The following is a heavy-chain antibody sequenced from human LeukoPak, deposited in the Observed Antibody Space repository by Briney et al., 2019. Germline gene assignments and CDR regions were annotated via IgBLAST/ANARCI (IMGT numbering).Heavy chain of an antibody. CDR1: GGSISSSSYY. CDR3: ARALRHCSGGSCYRNWFDP. D-gene: IGHD2-15*01. J-gene: IGHJ5*02. V-gene: IGHV4-39*07. CDR2: IYYSGST. Sequence: SETLSLTCTVSGGSISSSSYYWGWIRQPPGKGLEWIGSIYYSGSTYYNPSLKSRVTISVDTSKNQFSLKLSSVTAADTAVYYCARALRHCSGGSCYRNWFDPWGQGTLVTVSS.